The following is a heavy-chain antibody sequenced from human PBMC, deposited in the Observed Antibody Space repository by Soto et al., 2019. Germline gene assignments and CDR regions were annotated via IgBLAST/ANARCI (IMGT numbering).Heavy chain of an antibody. CDR1: GGFLSESY. V-gene: IGHV4-34*01. D-gene: IGHD3-16*01. Sequence: PSETLSLTCAVYGGFLSESYWTWIRQPPGKGLEWIGEINHVGGTNYNPSLKSRVTMSVDTSQNQFSLRLISVAAADTAMYFCVRIRYQLPSSVLWLDPWGQGTPVTVSS. CDR3: VRIRYQLPSSVLWLDP. J-gene: IGHJ5*02. CDR2: INHVGGT.